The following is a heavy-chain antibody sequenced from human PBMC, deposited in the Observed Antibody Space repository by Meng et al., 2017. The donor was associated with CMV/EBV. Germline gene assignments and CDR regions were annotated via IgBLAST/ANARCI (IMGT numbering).Heavy chain of an antibody. D-gene: IGHD5-18*01. CDR2: TRNKANSYTT. V-gene: IGHV3-72*01. Sequence: EVQLVEAGGGLVQPGGSMRFCCAASGFTFSDHYIDWVRQAPGKGLEWVGRTRNKANSYTTEYAASVKGRFTISRDDSKNSLYLQMNSLKTEDTAVYYCARVFLDTAYDYSGQGPLVTVAS. CDR3: ARVFLDTAYDY. J-gene: IGHJ4*02. CDR1: GFTFSDHY.